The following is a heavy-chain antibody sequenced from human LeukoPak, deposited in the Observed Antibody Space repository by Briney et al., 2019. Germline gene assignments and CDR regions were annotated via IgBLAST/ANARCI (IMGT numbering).Heavy chain of an antibody. D-gene: IGHD3-10*02. CDR2: IIHSGST. CDR1: GGSFSGYY. J-gene: IGHJ5*02. CDR3: SRHLANVRWGVNPRWFDP. Sequence: SEPLSLTCAVYGGSFSGYYWSWFRRPPGKGLEWIGEIIHSGSTNYNPSPKSRVTISLDTSKNKFSLRLRTVTPAAATAFYYSRHLANVRWGVNPRWFDPWGEGTLVTVSS. V-gene: IGHV4-34*12.